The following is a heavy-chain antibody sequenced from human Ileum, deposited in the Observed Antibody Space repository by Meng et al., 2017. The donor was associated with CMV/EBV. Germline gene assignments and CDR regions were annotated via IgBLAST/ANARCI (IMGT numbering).Heavy chain of an antibody. CDR1: GGSTTSSTYY. J-gene: IGHJ4*02. Sequence: QVHRQESGPGLVKPSEPLSLTCTASGGSTTSSTYYWGWIRQPPGKGLEWIGSVYYSGTTYYNPSLKSRVNMSIDTSKNRFSLKLSSATAADTAVYYCARNVGFYSSQIAYWGQGALVTVSS. CDR2: VYYSGTT. CDR3: ARNVGFYSSQIAY. D-gene: IGHD3-3*01. V-gene: IGHV4-39*07.